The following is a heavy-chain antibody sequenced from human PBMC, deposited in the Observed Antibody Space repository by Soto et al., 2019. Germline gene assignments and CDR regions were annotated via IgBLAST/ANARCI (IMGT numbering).Heavy chain of an antibody. CDR2: ISYDGSNK. D-gene: IGHD3-22*01. CDR1: GFTFSSYG. CDR3: AKDLKVDVDYYDSSGYPNWFDP. J-gene: IGHJ5*02. Sequence: HPGGSLRLSCAASGFTFSSYGMHWVRQAPGKGLEWVAVISYDGSNKYYADSVKGRFTISRDNSKNTLYLQMNSLRAEDTAVYYCAKDLKVDVDYYDSSGYPNWFDPWGQGTLVTVSS. V-gene: IGHV3-30*18.